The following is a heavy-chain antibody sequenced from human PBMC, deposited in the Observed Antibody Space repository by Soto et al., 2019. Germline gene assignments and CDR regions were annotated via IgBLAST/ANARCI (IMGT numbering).Heavy chain of an antibody. Sequence: EVQLVETGGVVVQPGESLRLSCAASGFTFDDYYMHWVRQAPGKGLEWVSLISWDGRSTYYADSVKGRFTVSRDNSKNSLYLHMNSLTTEDTAFYYCGKDGAITDYTYLDYWGQGALVTVSS. D-gene: IGHD1-26*01. V-gene: IGHV3-43*01. CDR2: ISWDGRST. CDR1: GFTFDDYY. J-gene: IGHJ4*02. CDR3: GKDGAITDYTYLDY.